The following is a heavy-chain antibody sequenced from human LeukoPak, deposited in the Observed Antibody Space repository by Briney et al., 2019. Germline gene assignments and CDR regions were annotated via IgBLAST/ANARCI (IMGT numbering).Heavy chain of an antibody. CDR2: ISGGSSYI. D-gene: IGHD2-15*01. V-gene: IGHV3-21*06. CDR1: GFTFSSYA. J-gene: IGHJ6*02. CDR3: ARGPNCSGGTCYSNYHYYGMDV. Sequence: PGGSLRLSCAASGFTFSSYAMNWVRQAPGKGLEWVSSISGGSSYIFYADSMKGRFTISRDNAKNSLYLQMSSLRAEDTAVYYCARGPNCSGGTCYSNYHYYGMDVWAKGPRSPSP.